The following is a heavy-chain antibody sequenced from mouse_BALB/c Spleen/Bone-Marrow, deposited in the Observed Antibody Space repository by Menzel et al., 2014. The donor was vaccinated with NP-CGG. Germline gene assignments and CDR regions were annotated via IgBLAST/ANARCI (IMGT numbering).Heavy chain of an antibody. CDR1: GFSVISYG. V-gene: IGHV2-4*02. CDR2: IWRGGST. CDR3: ARNDYGNPHYAMDY. Sequence: VKLVESGPGLVQPSQSLFITCTVSGFSVISYGVHWVRQPPGKGLEWLGVIWRGGSTDYNAAFISRLSISKDNSKSQVFFKMNSLQADDTAIYYCARNDYGNPHYAMDYWGQGTSVTVSS. D-gene: IGHD2-1*01. J-gene: IGHJ4*01.